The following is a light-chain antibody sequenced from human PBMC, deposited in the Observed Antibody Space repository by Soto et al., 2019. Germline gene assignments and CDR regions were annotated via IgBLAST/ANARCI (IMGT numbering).Light chain of an antibody. CDR1: QSVSSY. CDR3: QQRSNWPWT. Sequence: EIVLTQSPATLSLSPGERATISCRASQSVSSYLGWYQQKPGQAPRLLIYDASNRATGIPARFSGIGSGTDFTLTISSLEPEDFAVYYCQQRSNWPWTFGQGNKVEIK. V-gene: IGKV3-11*01. J-gene: IGKJ1*01. CDR2: DAS.